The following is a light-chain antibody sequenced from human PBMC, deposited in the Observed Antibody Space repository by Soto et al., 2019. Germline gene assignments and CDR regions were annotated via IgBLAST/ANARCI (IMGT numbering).Light chain of an antibody. J-gene: IGLJ1*01. V-gene: IGLV2-23*02. CDR2: EVS. CDR3: CSYAGSSSGYV. CDR1: SSNVGSYNL. Sequence: QSVLTHPASVSGSPGQWITISCSGTSSNVGSYNLVSWYQQHPGKAPKLMIYEVSKRPSGVSNRCSGSKSANTASLTISGLQAEDEADYYCCSYAGSSSGYVFGTGTKVTGL.